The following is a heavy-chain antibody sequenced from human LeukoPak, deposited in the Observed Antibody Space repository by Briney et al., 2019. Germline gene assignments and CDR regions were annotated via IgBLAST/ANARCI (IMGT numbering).Heavy chain of an antibody. J-gene: IGHJ6*03. V-gene: IGHV4-39*07. Sequence: SETLSLTCTVSGGSISSSSYYWGWIRQPPGKGLEWIGSIYYSGSTNYNPSLKSRVTISVDTSENQFSLKLSSVTAADTAVYYCARVAVIRNYYYYMDVWGKGTTVTVSS. CDR2: IYYSGST. CDR1: GGSISSSSYY. CDR3: ARVAVIRNYYYYMDV. D-gene: IGHD2/OR15-2a*01.